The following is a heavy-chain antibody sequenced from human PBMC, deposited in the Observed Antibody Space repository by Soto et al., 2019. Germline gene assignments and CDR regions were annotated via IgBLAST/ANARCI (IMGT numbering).Heavy chain of an antibody. V-gene: IGHV1-69*06. Sequence: SVKVSCKTSGGIFSSYAFNWVRQAPGQGLEWMGRIVPMFGTTNYTQRLQGRVTITADRSSSAAYLELSSLRSEDTAVYYCARDRGITGTAYTHYYYYGMGVWGQGTTVTVSS. D-gene: IGHD1-7*01. CDR3: ARDRGITGTAYTHYYYYGMGV. CDR2: IVPMFGTT. CDR1: GGIFSSYA. J-gene: IGHJ6*02.